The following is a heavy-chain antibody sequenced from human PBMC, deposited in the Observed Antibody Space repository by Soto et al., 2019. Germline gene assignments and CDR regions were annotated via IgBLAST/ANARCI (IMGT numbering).Heavy chain of an antibody. J-gene: IGHJ4*02. V-gene: IGHV3-11*01. CDR2: ISSSGSTI. Sequence: GGSLRLSCAASGFTFSDYYMSWIRQAPGKGLEWVSYISSSGSTIYYADSVKGRFTISRDNAKNSLYLQMNSLRAEDTAVYYCARGEYYDFWSGYSPPVSGFDYWGQGTLVTVSS. D-gene: IGHD3-3*01. CDR3: ARGEYYDFWSGYSPPVSGFDY. CDR1: GFTFSDYY.